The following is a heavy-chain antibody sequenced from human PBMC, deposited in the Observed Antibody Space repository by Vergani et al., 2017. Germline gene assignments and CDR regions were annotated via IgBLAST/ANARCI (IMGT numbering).Heavy chain of an antibody. D-gene: IGHD3-22*01. V-gene: IGHV4-30-4*08. CDR3: ARGWSYYYDSSGDWVEGAFDI. J-gene: IGHJ3*02. CDR2: IYYSGST. Sequence: QLQLQESGPGLVKPSETLSLTCTVSGGSISSGDYYWSWIRQPPGKGLEWRGYIYYSGSTYYNPSLKSRVTITVDTSKNQFSLKLSSVTAADTAVYYCARGWSYYYDSSGDWVEGAFDIWGQGTMVTVSS. CDR1: GGSISSGDYY.